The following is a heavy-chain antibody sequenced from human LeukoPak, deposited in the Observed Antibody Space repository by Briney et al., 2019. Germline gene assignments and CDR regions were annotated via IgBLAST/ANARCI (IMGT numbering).Heavy chain of an antibody. Sequence: SVKVSCKASVGTFSSYAISCVPEAPAQGREWRVGIFPIFGTANYAQKFQGRVTITTDESASTAYMELSSLRSEEAAVYYCASSIAAPPGRNYYYYYYMDVWGKGTTVTVSS. D-gene: IGHD6-6*01. CDR3: ASSIAAPPGRNYYYYYYMDV. V-gene: IGHV1-69*05. CDR1: VGTFSSYA. J-gene: IGHJ6*03. CDR2: IFPIFGTA.